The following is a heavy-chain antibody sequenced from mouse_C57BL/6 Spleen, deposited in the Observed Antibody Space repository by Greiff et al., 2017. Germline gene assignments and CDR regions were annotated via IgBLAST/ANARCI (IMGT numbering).Heavy chain of an antibody. CDR1: GYTFTDYN. CDR3: ARREGYLDY. Sequence: EVMLVESGPELVKPGASVKMSCKASGYTFTDYNMHWVKQSHGKSLEWIGYINPNNGGTSYNQKFKGKATLTVNKSSSTAYMELRSLTSEDSAVYYCARREGYLDYWGQGTTLTVSS. J-gene: IGHJ2*01. V-gene: IGHV1-22*01. CDR2: INPNNGGT.